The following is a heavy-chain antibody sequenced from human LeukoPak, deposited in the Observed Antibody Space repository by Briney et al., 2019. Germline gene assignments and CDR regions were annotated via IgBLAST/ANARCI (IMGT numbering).Heavy chain of an antibody. CDR3: ARGGLRFLEWLPPRFDY. Sequence: SETLSLTCTVSGGSISSYYWSWIRQPAGKGLEWIGRIYTSGSTNYNPSLKSRVTMSVDTSKNQFSLKLSSVTAADTAVYYCARGGLRFLEWLPPRFDYWGQGTLVTVSS. D-gene: IGHD3-3*01. J-gene: IGHJ4*02. V-gene: IGHV4-4*07. CDR2: IYTSGST. CDR1: GGSISSYY.